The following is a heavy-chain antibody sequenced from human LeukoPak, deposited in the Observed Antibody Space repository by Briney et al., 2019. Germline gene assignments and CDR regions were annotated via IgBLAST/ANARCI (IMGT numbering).Heavy chain of an antibody. J-gene: IGHJ4*02. D-gene: IGHD6-19*01. V-gene: IGHV5-51*01. CDR2: IYPGDSDT. CDR3: ARLKIAVATYFDY. Sequence: GESLKISCKGSRYSFTSYWIGWVRQMPGKGLEWMGIIYPGDSDTRYSPSFQGQVTISADKSISTAYLQWSSLKASATAMYYSARLKIAVATYFDYWGQGTLVTVSS. CDR1: RYSFTSYW.